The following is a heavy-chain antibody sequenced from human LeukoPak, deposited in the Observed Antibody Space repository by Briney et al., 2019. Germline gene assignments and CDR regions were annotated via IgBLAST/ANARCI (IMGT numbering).Heavy chain of an antibody. CDR1: GGSISSYY. J-gene: IGHJ6*02. V-gene: IGHV4-59*12. D-gene: IGHD3-10*01. Sequence: SETLSLTCTVSGGSISSYYWSWIRQPPGKGLEWIGYIYYSGSTNYNPSLKSRVTISVDTSKNQFSLKLSSVTAADTAVYYCARDGGGSGPFYYYYGMDVWGQGTTVTVSS. CDR2: IYYSGST. CDR3: ARDGGGSGPFYYYYGMDV.